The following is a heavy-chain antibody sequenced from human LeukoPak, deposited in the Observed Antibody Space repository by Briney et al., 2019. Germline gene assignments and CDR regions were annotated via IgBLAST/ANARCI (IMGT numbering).Heavy chain of an antibody. CDR3: AKARGSYFDY. D-gene: IGHD3-10*01. V-gene: IGHV3-23*01. Sequence: GGSLRLSCAASGFTFSSYAMSWVRQAPGKGLEWVSAISGSGGSTYYADSVKGRFTTSRDNSKNTLYLQMNSLRAEDTAVYSCAKARGSYFDYWGQGTLVTVSS. CDR1: GFTFSSYA. CDR2: ISGSGGST. J-gene: IGHJ4*02.